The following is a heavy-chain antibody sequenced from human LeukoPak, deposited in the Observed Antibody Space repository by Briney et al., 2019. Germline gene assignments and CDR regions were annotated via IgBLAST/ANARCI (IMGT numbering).Heavy chain of an antibody. CDR1: GFTFSSYA. CDR3: ARDLGGSGSYPSYYFDY. J-gene: IGHJ4*02. V-gene: IGHV3-33*08. Sequence: GGSLRLSCAASGFTFSSYAMSWVRQAPGKGLEWVAVIWYDGSNKYYADSVKGRFTISRDNSKNTLYLQMNSLRAEDTAVYYCARDLGGSGSYPSYYFDYWGQGTLVTVSS. D-gene: IGHD3-10*01. CDR2: IWYDGSNK.